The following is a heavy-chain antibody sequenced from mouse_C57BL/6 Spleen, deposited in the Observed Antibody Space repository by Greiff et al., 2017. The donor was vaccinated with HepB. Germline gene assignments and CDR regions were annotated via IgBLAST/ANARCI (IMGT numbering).Heavy chain of an antibody. V-gene: IGHV1-69*01. J-gene: IGHJ2*01. Sequence: QVQLQQPGAELVMPGASVKLSCKASGYTFTSYWMHWVKQRPGQGLEWIGEIDPSDSYTNYNQKFKGKSTLTVDKSSSTAYMQLSSLTSEDSAVYYGASYYYGSSYGYWGQGTTLTVSS. D-gene: IGHD1-1*01. CDR1: GYTFTSYW. CDR3: ASYYYGSSYGY. CDR2: IDPSDSYT.